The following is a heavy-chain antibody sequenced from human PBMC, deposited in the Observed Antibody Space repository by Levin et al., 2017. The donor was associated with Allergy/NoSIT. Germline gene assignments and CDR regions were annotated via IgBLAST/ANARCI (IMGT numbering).Heavy chain of an antibody. J-gene: IGHJ3*02. CDR2: ISAYNGNT. V-gene: IGHV1-18*01. D-gene: IGHD2-15*01. Sequence: ASVKVSCKASGYTFTSYGISWVRQAPGQGLEWMGWISAYNGNTNYAQKLQGRVTMTTDTSTSTAYMELRSLRSDDTAVYYCARESSCSGGSCYSSAFDIWGQGTMVTVSS. CDR1: GYTFTSYG. CDR3: ARESSCSGGSCYSSAFDI.